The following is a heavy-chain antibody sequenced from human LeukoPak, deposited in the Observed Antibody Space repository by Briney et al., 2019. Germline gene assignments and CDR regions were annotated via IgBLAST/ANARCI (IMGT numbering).Heavy chain of an antibody. V-gene: IGHV1-69*13. CDR3: ARVEQSYYYSGMDV. D-gene: IGHD6-19*01. CDR2: IIPIFGTA. Sequence: GASVNVSFKSSGGTFSIYAISWVRQAPGQGLEWMGGIIPIFGTANYAQKFQGRVTITADESTSTAYMELSSLRSEDTAVYYCARVEQSYYYSGMDVWGQGTTVTVSS. J-gene: IGHJ6*02. CDR1: GGTFSIYA.